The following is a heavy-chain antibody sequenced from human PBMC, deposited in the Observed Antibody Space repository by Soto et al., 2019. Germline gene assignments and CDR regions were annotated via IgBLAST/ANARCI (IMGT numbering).Heavy chain of an antibody. CDR2: IYYSGST. Sequence: QVQLQESGPGLVKPSQTLSLTCTVSGGSISSGDYYWSWIRQPPGKGLEWIGYIYYSGSTYYNPSLPSRVTISVDTSKNQFSLKLSSVTAADTAVYYCASDVGTRGYSGYDRDYWGQGTLVTVSS. D-gene: IGHD5-12*01. J-gene: IGHJ4*02. V-gene: IGHV4-30-4*01. CDR1: GGSISSGDYY. CDR3: ASDVGTRGYSGYDRDY.